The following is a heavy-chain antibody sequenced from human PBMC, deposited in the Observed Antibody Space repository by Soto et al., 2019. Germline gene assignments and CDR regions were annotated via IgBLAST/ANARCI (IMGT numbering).Heavy chain of an antibody. D-gene: IGHD3-22*01. CDR3: ASRGDYYDSSGYPPLAFYV. Sequence: GESLKISCKGSGYSFTSYWIGWVRQMPGKGLEWMGIIYPGDSDTRYSPSFQGQVTISADTSISTAYLQWSSLKASDTAMYYCASRGDYYDSSGYPPLAFYVWGQGTMVTLS. CDR2: IYPGDSDT. V-gene: IGHV5-51*01. CDR1: GYSFTSYW. J-gene: IGHJ3*01.